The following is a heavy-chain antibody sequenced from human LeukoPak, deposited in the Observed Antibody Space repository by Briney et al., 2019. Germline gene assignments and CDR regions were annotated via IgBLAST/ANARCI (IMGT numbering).Heavy chain of an antibody. CDR2: IRASGDRT. J-gene: IGHJ4*02. Sequence: GGSLRLSCVVSGFTFINYGMSWVRQAPGKGLEWVSTIRASGDRTYYAESVKGRFTMSGDKSKNTLYLQMSNLRAEDTAVYHCAVLAVPAVGYWGQRTLVIVSS. CDR1: GFTFINYG. V-gene: IGHV3-23*01. D-gene: IGHD2-15*01. CDR3: AVLAVPAVGY.